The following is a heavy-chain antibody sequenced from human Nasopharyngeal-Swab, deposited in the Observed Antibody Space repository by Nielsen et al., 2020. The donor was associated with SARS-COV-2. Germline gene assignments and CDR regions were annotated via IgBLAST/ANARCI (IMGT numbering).Heavy chain of an antibody. V-gene: IGHV4-34*01. D-gene: IGHD6-19*01. Sequence: WIRQPPGKGLEWIGEINHSGSTNYNPSLKSRVTISVDTSKNQFSLKLSSVTAADTAVYYCARGLSSGPFDYWGQGTLVTVSP. CDR2: INHSGST. CDR3: ARGLSSGPFDY. J-gene: IGHJ4*02.